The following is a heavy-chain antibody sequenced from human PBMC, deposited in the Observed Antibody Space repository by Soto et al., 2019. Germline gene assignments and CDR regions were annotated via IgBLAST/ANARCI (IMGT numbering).Heavy chain of an antibody. J-gene: IGHJ3*02. CDR1: GFTFDDYA. CDR3: AKDIESYESSGYGRAFDI. CDR2: ISWNSGSI. Sequence: GGSLRLSCAASGFTFDDYAMHWVRQAPGKGLEWVSGISWNSGSIGYADSVKGRFTISRDNAKNSLYLQMNSLRAEDTALYYCAKDIESYESSGYGRAFDIWGQGTMVTVSS. D-gene: IGHD3-22*01. V-gene: IGHV3-9*01.